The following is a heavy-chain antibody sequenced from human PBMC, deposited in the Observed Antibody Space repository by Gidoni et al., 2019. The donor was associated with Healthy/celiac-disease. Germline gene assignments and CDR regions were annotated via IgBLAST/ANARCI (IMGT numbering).Heavy chain of an antibody. CDR3: AKSRFLEWLWGMDV. Sequence: VQLLESGGGLVQPGWSLRLSCAASGFTFSSYAMRWVRQAPGKGLEWVSAISGSGCSTYYADYVKGRFTISRDNSKNTLYLQMNSLRAEDTAVYYCAKSRFLEWLWGMDVWGQGTTVTVSS. J-gene: IGHJ6*02. D-gene: IGHD3-3*01. CDR2: ISGSGCST. CDR1: GFTFSSYA. V-gene: IGHV3-23*01.